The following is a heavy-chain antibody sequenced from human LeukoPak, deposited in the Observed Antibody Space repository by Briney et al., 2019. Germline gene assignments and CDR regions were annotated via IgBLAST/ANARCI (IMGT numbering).Heavy chain of an antibody. CDR1: GGSISSTAYY. D-gene: IGHD3-10*01. J-gene: IGHJ6*02. V-gene: IGHV4-39*01. CDR2: IYYSGTT. CDR3: SRQGVRGTYYYAMDV. Sequence: PSETLSLTCTVSGGSISSTAYYWGWIRQPPGRGLEWIATIYYSGTTYYNPSLESRVTISVDTSKNQFSLKLSSVTAADTSVYYCSRQGVRGTYYYAMDVWGQGTTVTLSS.